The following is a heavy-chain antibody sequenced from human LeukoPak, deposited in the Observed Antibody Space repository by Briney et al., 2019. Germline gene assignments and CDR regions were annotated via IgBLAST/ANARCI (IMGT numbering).Heavy chain of an antibody. CDR2: TYYRSKWYN. Sequence: SQTLSPTCAISGDSVSSNTAAWNWIRQSPSRGLEWLGRTYYRSKWYNDYAVSVKSRITINPDTSKNQFSLQLYSVTPEDTAVYYCARSISSGGFRLDYWGQGTLVTVSS. CDR3: ARSISSGGFRLDY. CDR1: GDSVSSNTAA. J-gene: IGHJ4*02. D-gene: IGHD3-3*02. V-gene: IGHV6-1*01.